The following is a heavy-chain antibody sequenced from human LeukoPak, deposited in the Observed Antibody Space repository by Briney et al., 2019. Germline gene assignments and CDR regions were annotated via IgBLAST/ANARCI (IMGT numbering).Heavy chain of an antibody. CDR3: ARLGTGRGYYTRYYYYMDV. J-gene: IGHJ6*03. D-gene: IGHD3-3*01. CDR2: INHSGST. CDR1: GGSISSSSYY. V-gene: IGHV4-39*07. Sequence: SETLSLTCTVSGGSISSSSYYWGWIRQPPGKGLEWIGEINHSGSTNYNPSLKSRVTISVDTSKNQFSLKLSSVTAADTAVYYCARLGTGRGYYTRYYYYMDVWGKGTTVTVSS.